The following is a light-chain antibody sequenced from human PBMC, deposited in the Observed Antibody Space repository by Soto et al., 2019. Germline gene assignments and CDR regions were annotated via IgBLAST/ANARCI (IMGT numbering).Light chain of an antibody. V-gene: IGLV2-23*03. CDR3: CSYAGSSSFGVV. J-gene: IGLJ2*01. Sequence: QSALTQPASVSGSPGQSITISCTGTSSDVGSYNLFSWYQQHPGKAPKLMIYEGSKRPSGVSNRFSGSKSGNAASLTISGLQAEDEADYYCCSYAGSSSFGVVFGGGTKVTVL. CDR2: EGS. CDR1: SSDVGSYNL.